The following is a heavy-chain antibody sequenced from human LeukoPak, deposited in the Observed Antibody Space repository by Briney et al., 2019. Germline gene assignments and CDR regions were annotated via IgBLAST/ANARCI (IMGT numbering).Heavy chain of an antibody. J-gene: IGHJ6*02. D-gene: IGHD6-19*01. CDR2: ISSSSTYI. CDR3: ARGSSGWYSGFYYYYYGMDV. CDR1: GFTFSSYN. V-gene: IGHV3-21*01. Sequence: PGGSLRLSCAVSGFTFSSYNMNWVRQAPGKGLEWVSSISSSSTYIYYADSVKGRFTISRDNAKNSLYLQMNSLRAEDTAVYYCARGSSGWYSGFYYYYYGMDVWGQGTTVTVSS.